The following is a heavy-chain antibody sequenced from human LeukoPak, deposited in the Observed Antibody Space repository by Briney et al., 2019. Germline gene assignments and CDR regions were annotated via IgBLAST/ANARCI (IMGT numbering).Heavy chain of an antibody. CDR1: GFTFSSYA. D-gene: IGHD6-13*01. V-gene: IGHV3-23*01. J-gene: IGHJ4*02. CDR3: ASQKMSRIAAAGTVPLGY. CDR2: ISGSGGST. Sequence: GGSLRLSCAASGFTFSSYAMSWVRQAPGKGLEWVSAISGSGGSTYYADSVKGRFTISRDNFKNTLYLQMNSLRAEDTAVYYCASQKMSRIAAAGTVPLGYWGQGTLVTVSS.